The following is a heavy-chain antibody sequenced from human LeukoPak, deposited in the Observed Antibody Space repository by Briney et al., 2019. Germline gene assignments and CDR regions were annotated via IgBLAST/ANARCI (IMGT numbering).Heavy chain of an antibody. V-gene: IGHV4-30-4*08. CDR2: IYYSGST. J-gene: IGHJ4*02. D-gene: IGHD3-3*01. Sequence: PSETLSLTCTVSGGSISSGDYYWSWIRQPPGKGLEWTGYIYYSGSTYYNPSLKSRVTISVDTSKNQFSLKLSSVTAADTAVYYCARGVRPARNYDFWSGYYTYFDYWGQGTLVTVSS. CDR1: GGSISSGDYY. CDR3: ARGVRPARNYDFWSGYYTYFDY.